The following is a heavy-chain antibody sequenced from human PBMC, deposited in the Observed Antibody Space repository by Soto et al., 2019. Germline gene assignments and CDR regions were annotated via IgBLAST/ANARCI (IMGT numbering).Heavy chain of an antibody. V-gene: IGHV4-59*01. Sequence: QVQLQESGPGLVKPSETLSLTCTVSGGSISSYYWSWIRQPPGKGLEWIGYIYYSGSTNYNPSLNRRITISVDTSKNQFSLKLSSVTAADTAVYYWARDDGSGWYAAFDIWGQGTMVTVSS. J-gene: IGHJ3*02. CDR3: ARDDGSGWYAAFDI. CDR1: GGSISSYY. D-gene: IGHD6-19*01. CDR2: IYYSGST.